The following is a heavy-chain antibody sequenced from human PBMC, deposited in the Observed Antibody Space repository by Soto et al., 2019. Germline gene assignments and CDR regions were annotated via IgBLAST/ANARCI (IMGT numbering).Heavy chain of an antibody. CDR2: INHSGST. V-gene: IGHV4-34*01. CDR1: GGSFSGYY. J-gene: IGHJ4*02. Sequence: SETLSLTCAVYGGSFSGYYWIWIRQPPGKGLEWIGEINHSGSTNYNPSLKSRVTISVDTSKNQFSLKLSSVTAADTAVYYCARVTRYTIAAAGTSKFDYWGQGTLVTVSS. CDR3: ARVTRYTIAAAGTSKFDY. D-gene: IGHD6-13*01.